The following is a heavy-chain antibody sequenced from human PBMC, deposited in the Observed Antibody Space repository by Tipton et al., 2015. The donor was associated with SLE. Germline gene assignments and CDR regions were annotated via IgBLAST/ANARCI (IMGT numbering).Heavy chain of an antibody. V-gene: IGHV4-34*01. Sequence: TLSLTCAVYGGSFSGYYWSWIRQPPGKGLEWIGYIYTSGSTNYNPSLKSRVTISVDTSKNQFSLKLSSVTAADTAAYSCARASGGEGATAFVIWGQGTMVTVSS. CDR3: ARASGGEGATAFVI. D-gene: IGHD1-26*01. CDR2: IYTSGST. J-gene: IGHJ3*02. CDR1: GGSFSGYY.